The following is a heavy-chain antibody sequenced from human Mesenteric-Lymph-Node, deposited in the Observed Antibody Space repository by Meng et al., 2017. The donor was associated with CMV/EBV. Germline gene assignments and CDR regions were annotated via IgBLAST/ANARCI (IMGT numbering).Heavy chain of an antibody. Sequence: GSLRLSCTVSGYSISTFSYWGWIRQPPGKGLEWIGTVYHSGTAYYNPSLQGRVSISVDTSNNQFSLKRNSVTAADTAVYYCARDRYSGSGGFDPWGQGTLVTVSS. J-gene: IGHJ5*02. D-gene: IGHD1-26*01. V-gene: IGHV4-38-2*02. CDR3: ARDRYSGSGGFDP. CDR1: GYSISTFSY. CDR2: VYHSGTA.